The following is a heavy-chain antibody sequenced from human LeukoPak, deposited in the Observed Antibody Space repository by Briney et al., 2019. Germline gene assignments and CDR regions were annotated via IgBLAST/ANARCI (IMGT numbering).Heavy chain of an antibody. V-gene: IGHV3-7*03. CDR2: IKQDGSEK. D-gene: IGHD6-19*01. CDR1: GFTFSSYW. J-gene: IGHJ1*01. CDR3: AKDHSSGWQDKYFQH. Sequence: GGSLRLSCAASGFTFSSYWMSWVRQAPGKGLEWVANIKQDGSEKYYVDSVKGRFTISRDNSKKTLYLQMNSLRAEDTAVYYCAKDHSSGWQDKYFQHWGQGTLVTVSS.